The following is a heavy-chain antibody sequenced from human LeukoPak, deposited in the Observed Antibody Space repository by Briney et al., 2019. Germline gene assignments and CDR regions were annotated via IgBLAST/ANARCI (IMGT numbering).Heavy chain of an antibody. CDR3: ARSSLLEIFGVALTDYYFDY. Sequence: ASVKVSCKASGYTFTSYGISWVRQAPGQGLEWMGWISAYNGNTNYAQKLQGRVTMTTDTSTSTAYMELRSLRSDDTAVYYCARSSLLEIFGVALTDYYFDYWGQGTLVTVSS. CDR1: GYTFTSYG. D-gene: IGHD3-3*01. J-gene: IGHJ4*02. CDR2: ISAYNGNT. V-gene: IGHV1-18*01.